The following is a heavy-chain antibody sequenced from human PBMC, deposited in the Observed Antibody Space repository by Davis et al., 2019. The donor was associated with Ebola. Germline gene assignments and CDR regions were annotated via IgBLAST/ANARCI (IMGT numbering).Heavy chain of an antibody. CDR3: ASGSSSSWYRVSYFDY. J-gene: IGHJ4*02. CDR1: GFTFSGSA. D-gene: IGHD6-13*01. CDR2: IRSKANSYAT. V-gene: IGHV3-73*01. Sequence: GESLKISCAASGFTFSGSAMHWVRQASGKGLEWVGRIRSKANSYATAYAASVKGRFTISRDNAKNTLYLQMNSLRAEDTAVYYCASGSSSSWYRVSYFDYWGQGTLVTVSS.